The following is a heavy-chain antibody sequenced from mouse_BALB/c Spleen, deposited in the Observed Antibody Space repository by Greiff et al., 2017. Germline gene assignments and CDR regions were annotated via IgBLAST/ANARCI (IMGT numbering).Heavy chain of an antibody. V-gene: IGHV1-39*01. J-gene: IGHJ4*01. CDR2: INPYYGST. D-gene: IGHD1-2*01. CDR1: GYSFTDYI. CDR3: ARSSITTYAMDY. Sequence: EVQLQQTGPELVKPGASVKISCKASGYSFTDYIMLWVKQSHGKSLEWIGNINPYYGSTSYNLKFKGKATLTVDKSSSTAYMQLNSLTSEDSAVYYCARSSITTYAMDYWGQGTSVTVSS.